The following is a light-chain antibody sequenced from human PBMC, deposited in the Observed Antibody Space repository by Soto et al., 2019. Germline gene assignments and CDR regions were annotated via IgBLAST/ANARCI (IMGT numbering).Light chain of an antibody. Sequence: DIQMTQSPYSLSASFGDRVTITCRASQGIGVYLAWFQQKPGNAPKLLIYAASTLQSGVPSRFSGSGSGTDFTLTISSLQPEDVATYYCQKYNSAPLTFGGGTKVEIK. CDR2: AAS. J-gene: IGKJ4*01. CDR1: QGIGVY. V-gene: IGKV1-27*01. CDR3: QKYNSAPLT.